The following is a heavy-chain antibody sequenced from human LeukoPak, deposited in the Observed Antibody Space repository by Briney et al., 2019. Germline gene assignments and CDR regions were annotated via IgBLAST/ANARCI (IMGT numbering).Heavy chain of an antibody. Sequence: PGRSLRLSCAASGFTFDDYAMHWVRQAPGKGLEWVSGISWNSGSIAYADSVKGRFTISRDNAKNSLYLQMNSLRAQDMALYYCAKDSMGYSSGWFDYWGQGTLVTVSS. J-gene: IGHJ4*02. V-gene: IGHV3-9*03. D-gene: IGHD6-19*01. CDR1: GFTFDDYA. CDR3: AKDSMGYSSGWFDY. CDR2: ISWNSGSI.